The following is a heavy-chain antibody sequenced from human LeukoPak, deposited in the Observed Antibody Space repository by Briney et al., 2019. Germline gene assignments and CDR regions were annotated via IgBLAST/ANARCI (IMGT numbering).Heavy chain of an antibody. Sequence: ASVKVSCKASGYTFTGYYMHWVRQAPGQGLEWMGRINPNSGGTNYAQKFQGRVTMTRDTSISTAYMELSRLRSDDTAVYYCARGRNMVRGVIIGYYYYYMDVWGKGTTVTVSS. CDR2: INPNSGGT. CDR3: ARGRNMVRGVIIGYYYYYMDV. V-gene: IGHV1-2*06. D-gene: IGHD3-10*01. J-gene: IGHJ6*03. CDR1: GYTFTGYY.